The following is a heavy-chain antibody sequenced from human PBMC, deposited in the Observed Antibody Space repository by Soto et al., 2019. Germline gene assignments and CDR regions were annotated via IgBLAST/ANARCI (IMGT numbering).Heavy chain of an antibody. CDR3: VRGYCTTSPCSGDFQF. D-gene: IGHD2-15*01. V-gene: IGHV1-46*01. CDR1: GYKFTTYF. Sequence: ASVKVSCKASGYKFTTYFIHCVRQAPGQGLEWMGMIHPSGDTGYAQKFRGRVTMTIDTSTTTAYMELRNLTSEDTAVYFSVRGYCTTSPCSGDFQFWGQGTLVTVSS. CDR2: IHPSGDT. J-gene: IGHJ1*01.